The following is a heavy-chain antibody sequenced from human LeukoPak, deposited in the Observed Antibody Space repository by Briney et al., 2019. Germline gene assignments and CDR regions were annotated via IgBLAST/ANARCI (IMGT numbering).Heavy chain of an antibody. J-gene: IGHJ4*02. V-gene: IGHV3-15*01. CDR1: GFTFSNVW. D-gene: IGHD2-2*02. CDR3: TTVLPGYCSSTSCYTRDY. CDR2: ITSKTDARTT. Sequence: GGSLRLSCAASGFTFSNVWMSCVRQAPGKGLEWVGRITSKTDARTTDYAAPVKGRFTISRDDSKNTLYLQMNSLKTEDTAVYYCTTVLPGYCSSTSCYTRDYWGQGTLVTVSS.